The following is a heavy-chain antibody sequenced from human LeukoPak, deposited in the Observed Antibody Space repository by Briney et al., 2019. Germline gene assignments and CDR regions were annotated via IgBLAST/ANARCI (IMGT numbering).Heavy chain of an antibody. CDR2: IYYSGTT. J-gene: IGHJ4*02. V-gene: IGHV4-34*01. D-gene: IGHD3-10*01. CDR3: ARRPTSAGAPFDY. CDR1: GGSFSGYY. Sequence: SETLSLTCAVYGGSFSGYYWSWIRQPPGEGLEWIGTIYYSGTTYYNPSLKSRLTISVDTSQNLFSLTLNSVTAADTAIYYCARRPTSAGAPFDYWGQGMLVTVSS.